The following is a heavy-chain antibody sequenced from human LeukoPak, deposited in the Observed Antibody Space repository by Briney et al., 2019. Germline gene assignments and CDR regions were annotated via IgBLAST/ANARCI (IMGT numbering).Heavy chain of an antibody. Sequence: PGGSLRLSCAASGFTFSSYWMSWVRQAPGKGLEWVANIKQDGSEKYYVDSVKGRFTISRDNAKNSLYLQMNSLRAEDTAVYYCARDRRVAVAGTGFPFGYWGQGTLVTVSS. J-gene: IGHJ4*02. CDR2: IKQDGSEK. CDR1: GFTFSSYW. V-gene: IGHV3-7*01. CDR3: ARDRRVAVAGTGFPFGY. D-gene: IGHD6-19*01.